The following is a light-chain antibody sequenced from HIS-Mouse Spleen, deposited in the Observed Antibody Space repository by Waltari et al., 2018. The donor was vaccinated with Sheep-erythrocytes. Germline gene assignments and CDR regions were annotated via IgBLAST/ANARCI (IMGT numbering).Light chain of an antibody. CDR3: CSYAGSSTPWV. Sequence: QSALTQPASVSGSPGQSITISCTGTSSDVGSYNLVSWYQQHPGKAPKHMIYEGSKRPSGVSNRFPGSKSGNTASQTISGLQAEDEADYYCCSYAGSSTPWVFGGGTKLTVL. V-gene: IGLV2-23*01. J-gene: IGLJ3*02. CDR1: SSDVGSYNL. CDR2: EGS.